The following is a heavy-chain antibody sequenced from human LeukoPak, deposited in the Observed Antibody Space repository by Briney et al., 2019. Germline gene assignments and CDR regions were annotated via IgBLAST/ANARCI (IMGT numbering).Heavy chain of an antibody. CDR3: ARDRGGAYFDAFDI. CDR1: GFTFDDYG. V-gene: IGHV3-20*04. J-gene: IGHJ3*02. CDR2: INWNGGST. D-gene: IGHD3-16*01. Sequence: PGGSLRLSCAASGFTFDDYGMSWVRQAPGKGLEWVSGINWNGGSTGYADSVKGRFTISRDNAKNSLYLQMNSLRAEDTALYYCARDRGGAYFDAFDIWGQGTMVTVSS.